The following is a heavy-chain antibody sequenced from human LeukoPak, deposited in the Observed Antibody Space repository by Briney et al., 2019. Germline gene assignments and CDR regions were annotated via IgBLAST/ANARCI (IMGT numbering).Heavy chain of an antibody. Sequence: SETLSLTCTVSGGSISSSNYYWGWIRQPPGKGLEWIGSIYYSGSTYYNPSLKSRVTISVDTSKNQFSLKLSSVTAADTAVYYCARQTTVPSTGLTVVAAQVDYWGQGTLVTVSS. V-gene: IGHV4-39*01. J-gene: IGHJ4*02. CDR3: ARQTTVPSTGLTVVAAQVDY. CDR2: IYYSGST. CDR1: GGSISSSNYY. D-gene: IGHD4-17*01.